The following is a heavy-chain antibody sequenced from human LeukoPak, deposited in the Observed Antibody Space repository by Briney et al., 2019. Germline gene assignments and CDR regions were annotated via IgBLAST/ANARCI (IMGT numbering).Heavy chain of an antibody. V-gene: IGHV1-18*01. D-gene: IGHD3-10*01. Sequence: ASVKVSCKASGYTFTSYGISWVRQAPGQGLEWMGWISAHNGNTNYAQKLQGRVTMTTDTSTSTAYMELRSLRSDDTAVYYSARVTMVRGVITPWHFDYWGQGTLVTVSS. CDR1: GYTFTSYG. CDR2: ISAHNGNT. CDR3: ARVTMVRGVITPWHFDY. J-gene: IGHJ4*02.